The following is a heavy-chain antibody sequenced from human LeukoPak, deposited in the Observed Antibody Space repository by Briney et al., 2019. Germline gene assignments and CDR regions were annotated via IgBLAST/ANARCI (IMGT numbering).Heavy chain of an antibody. V-gene: IGHV3-20*04. D-gene: IGHD1-26*01. CDR1: GFTFDDSG. Sequence: GGSLRLSCAASGFTFDDSGMSWVRQAPGKGLEWVSGINWDGSSTGYADPVKGRFTISRDNAKNSLYLQMNSLRAEDTALYYCASGGIYYGAAFDFWGQGSLVTVSA. J-gene: IGHJ4*02. CDR2: INWDGSST. CDR3: ASGGIYYGAAFDF.